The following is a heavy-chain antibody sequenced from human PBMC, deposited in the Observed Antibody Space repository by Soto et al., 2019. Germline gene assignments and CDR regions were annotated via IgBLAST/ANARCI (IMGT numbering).Heavy chain of an antibody. D-gene: IGHD6-19*01. V-gene: IGHV5-51*03. CDR1: GYTFSSFW. Sequence: EVQLVQSGAEVKKPGESLKISCKGFGYTFSSFWIGLVRQTPGKGLEWMGIIYPGDSEIKFSPSFQGHVTISADKSVGTAYLQWSSLTASDTATYYCVRRGAGSSGWLFFDNWSQGTLVTVSS. CDR2: IYPGDSEI. J-gene: IGHJ4*02. CDR3: VRRGAGSSGWLFFDN.